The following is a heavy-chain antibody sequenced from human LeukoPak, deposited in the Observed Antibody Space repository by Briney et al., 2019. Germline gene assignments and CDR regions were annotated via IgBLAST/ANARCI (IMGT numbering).Heavy chain of an antibody. CDR3: ARHGGAFDY. Sequence: GESLKISCKGSGYSFTSYWISWVRQMPGKGLEWMGIVFPADSDTRYSPSFQGQVTFSADKSISTAYLQWSSLKASDSAMYCCARHGGAFDYWGQGTLVTVSS. J-gene: IGHJ4*02. CDR1: GYSFTSYW. V-gene: IGHV5-51*01. CDR2: VFPADSDT. D-gene: IGHD4-17*01.